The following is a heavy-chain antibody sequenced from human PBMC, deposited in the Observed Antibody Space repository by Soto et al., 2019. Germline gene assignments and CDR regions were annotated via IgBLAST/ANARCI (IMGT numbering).Heavy chain of an antibody. CDR1: GGAISSGDYY. Sequence: SETLSLTCTVSGGAISSGDYYWSCIRQPPGKGLEWIGYIYYSGSTYYNPSLKSRVTMSVDTSKNQFSLKLSSVTDADTAVYYCARAWFGELTWFDPWGQGTLVTVSS. V-gene: IGHV4-30-4*01. J-gene: IGHJ5*02. CDR3: ARAWFGELTWFDP. CDR2: IYYSGST. D-gene: IGHD3-10*01.